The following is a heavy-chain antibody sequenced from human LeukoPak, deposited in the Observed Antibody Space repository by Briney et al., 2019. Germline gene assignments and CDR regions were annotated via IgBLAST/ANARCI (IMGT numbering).Heavy chain of an antibody. CDR3: ARSYYDSSGSFDY. J-gene: IGHJ4*02. CDR1: GGTFSSYA. CDR2: IIPIFGIA. V-gene: IGHV1-69*04. Sequence: SVKVSCKASGGTFSSYAISWVRQSPGQGLEWMGRIIPIFGIANYAQKFQGRVTITADKSTSTVYMELSSLRAEDTAVYYCARSYYDSSGSFDYWGQGTLVTVSS. D-gene: IGHD3-22*01.